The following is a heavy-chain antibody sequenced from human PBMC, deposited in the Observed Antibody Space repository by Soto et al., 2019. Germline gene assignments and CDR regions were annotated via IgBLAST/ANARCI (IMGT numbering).Heavy chain of an antibody. CDR3: ARSPSGRDGYNFFDP. J-gene: IGHJ5*02. D-gene: IGHD5-18*01. V-gene: IGHV4-59*01. CDR1: GGSISSYY. CDR2: IYYSGST. Sequence: PSETLSLTCTVSGGSISSYYWSWIPQPPGKGLEWIGYIYYSGSTNYNPSLKSRVTISVDTSKNQFSLKLSSVTAADTAVYYCARSPSGRDGYNFFDPWGQGTLVTVSS.